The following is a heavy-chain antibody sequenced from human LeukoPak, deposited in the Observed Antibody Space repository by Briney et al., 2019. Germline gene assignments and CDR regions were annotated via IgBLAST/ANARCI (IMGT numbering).Heavy chain of an antibody. V-gene: IGHV4-59*01. CDR2: IYYSGDS. CDR3: ARELPSTGNWFDP. J-gene: IGHJ5*02. CDR1: GVPITDYY. D-gene: IGHD1-14*01. Sequence: PSETLSLTCNISGVPITDYYWSWIRLAPRRGLEWIGYIYYSGDSNSNPSLEGRVTMSADTSTNQFSLRLTSVTAADTAIYYCARELPSTGNWFDPWGQGILVTVSS.